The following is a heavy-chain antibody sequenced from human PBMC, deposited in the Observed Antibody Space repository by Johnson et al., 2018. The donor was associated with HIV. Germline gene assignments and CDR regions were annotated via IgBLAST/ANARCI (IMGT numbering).Heavy chain of an antibody. D-gene: IGHD1-26*01. CDR3: SRESLSWELPDAFDI. CDR2: LSGRAGRS. V-gene: IGHV3-23*04. J-gene: IGHJ3*02. Sequence: MVLVESGGGLVRPGRSLRLSCAASGFTFDDYAMSWFRQAPGKRLQWVSTLSGRAGRSDDADSVQGRLTISRDNSKNTMYLQMNSLRAEDTAVYYCSRESLSWELPDAFDIWGQGTMVTVS. CDR1: GFTFDDYA.